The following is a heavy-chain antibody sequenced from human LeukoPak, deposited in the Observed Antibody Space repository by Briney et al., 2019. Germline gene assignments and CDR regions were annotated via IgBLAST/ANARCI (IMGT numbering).Heavy chain of an antibody. CDR1: GGSISSYY. Sequence: SGTLSLTCTVSGGSISSYYWSWIRQPPGKGLEWIGYIYYSGSTNYNPSPKSRVTISVDTSKNQFSLKLSSVTAADTAVYYCARDDYGDYFDYWGQGTLVTVSS. D-gene: IGHD4-17*01. J-gene: IGHJ4*02. CDR2: IYYSGST. V-gene: IGHV4-59*01. CDR3: ARDDYGDYFDY.